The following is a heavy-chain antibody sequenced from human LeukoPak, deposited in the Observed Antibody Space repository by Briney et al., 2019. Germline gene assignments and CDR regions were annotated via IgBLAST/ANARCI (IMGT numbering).Heavy chain of an antibody. CDR3: AKDVYSYGYDGMDV. CDR1: GFTFDDYA. V-gene: IGHV3-43*02. J-gene: IGHJ6*02. Sequence: GGSLRLSCAASGFTFDDYAMHWVRQAPGKDLEWVSLISGDGGSTYYADSVKGRFTISRDNSKNSLYLQMNSLRTEDTALYYCAKDVYSYGYDGMDVWGQGTTVTVSS. CDR2: ISGDGGST. D-gene: IGHD5-18*01.